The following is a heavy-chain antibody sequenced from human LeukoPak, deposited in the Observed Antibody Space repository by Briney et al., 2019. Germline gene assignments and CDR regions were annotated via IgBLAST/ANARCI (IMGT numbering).Heavy chain of an antibody. D-gene: IGHD6-19*01. J-gene: IGHJ5*02. CDR3: AKPLYNSGWYGGGDS. V-gene: IGHV3-23*01. CDR2: FSGSDGSA. CDR1: GFTGSTYD. Sequence: PGGSLRLSCAASGFTGSTYDMSWVRQAPGKGPEWVSGFSGSDGSAYYADSVKGRFTISRDNSKNTLYLQMNSLRADDTAVYYCAKPLYNSGWYGGGDSWGQGTLVTVSS.